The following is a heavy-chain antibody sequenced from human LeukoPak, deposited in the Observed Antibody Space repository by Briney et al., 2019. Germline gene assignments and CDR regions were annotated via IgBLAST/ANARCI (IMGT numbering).Heavy chain of an antibody. J-gene: IGHJ4*02. V-gene: IGHV1-69*13. CDR2: IIPIFGTA. CDR3: ARIKDDSSGYYFDY. Sequence: ASVKVSCKASGGTFISYAISWVRQAPGRGLEWMGGIIPIFGTANYAQKFQGRVTITADESTSTAYMELSSLRSEDTAVYYCARIKDDSSGYYFDYWGQGTLVTVSS. D-gene: IGHD3-22*01. CDR1: GGTFISYA.